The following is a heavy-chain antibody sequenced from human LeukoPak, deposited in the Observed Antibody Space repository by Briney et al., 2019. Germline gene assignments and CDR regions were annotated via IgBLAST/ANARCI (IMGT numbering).Heavy chain of an antibody. CDR2: ISYDGSNK. CDR1: GFTFSSYG. CDR3: AKSYSSSWYNAYFDY. J-gene: IGHJ4*02. D-gene: IGHD6-13*01. V-gene: IGHV3-30*18. Sequence: GGSLRLSCAASGFTFSSYGMHWVRQAPGKGLEWVAVISYDGSNKYYADPVKGRFTISRDNSKNTLYLQMNSLRAEDTAVYYCAKSYSSSWYNAYFDYWGQGTLVTVSS.